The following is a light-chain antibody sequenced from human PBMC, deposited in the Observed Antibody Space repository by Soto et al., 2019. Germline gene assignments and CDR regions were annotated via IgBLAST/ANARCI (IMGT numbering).Light chain of an antibody. CDR2: DVT. V-gene: IGLV2-14*03. Sequence: QSALTQPASVSGSPGQSITISCIVSSSDVGAYNFVSWYQQHPGKAPKLMIYDVTNRPSGVSNRFSGSKSDNTASLTISGLQAEDEADYYCSSYTTSSTQVFGGGTKLTVL. J-gene: IGLJ2*01. CDR1: SSDVGAYNF. CDR3: SSYTTSSTQV.